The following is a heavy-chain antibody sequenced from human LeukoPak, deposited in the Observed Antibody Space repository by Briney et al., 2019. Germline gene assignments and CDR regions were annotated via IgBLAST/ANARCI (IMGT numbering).Heavy chain of an antibody. CDR1: GFTFSDYY. J-gene: IGHJ4*02. Sequence: GGSLRLSCAASGFTFSDYYMSWIRQAPAKGLELISYISSSSSYTNYADSVKGRFTISRDNAKTSLYLQMSSLRAEDTAVYYCARTDIVVVPAAMDYWGQGTLVTVSS. CDR2: ISSSSSYT. V-gene: IGHV3-11*03. CDR3: ARTDIVVVPAAMDY. D-gene: IGHD2-2*01.